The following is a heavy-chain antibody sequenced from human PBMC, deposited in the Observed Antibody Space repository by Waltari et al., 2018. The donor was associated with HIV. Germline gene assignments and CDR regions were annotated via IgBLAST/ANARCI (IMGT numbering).Heavy chain of an antibody. V-gene: IGHV4-59*01. CDR3: ARVLFAVGSNWFDP. J-gene: IGHJ5*02. Sequence: QVQLQESGPGLVKPSETLSLTCTVSGGPFTSYHWTWIRQPPGKGLEWIGYIYYTGRTNCNPSLKGRVTISVDTSKNQFSLKLSSVTAADTAVYYCARVLFAVGSNWFDPWGQGTLVTVSS. CDR2: IYYTGRT. CDR1: GGPFTSYH. D-gene: IGHD1-26*01.